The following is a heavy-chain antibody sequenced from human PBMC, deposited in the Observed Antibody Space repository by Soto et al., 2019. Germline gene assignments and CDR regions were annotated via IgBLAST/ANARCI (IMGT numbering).Heavy chain of an antibody. CDR1: GFTFSSYA. D-gene: IGHD3-22*01. J-gene: IGHJ4*02. V-gene: IGHV3-23*01. Sequence: EVQLLESGGGLVQPGGSLRLSCAASGFTFSSYAMSWVRQAPGKGLEWVSAISGSGGSTYYADSVKGRFTISRDNSKNRLYLQMNSLRAEDTAVYYCAKDLSSGYYWGGYDYWGQGTLVTVSS. CDR2: ISGSGGST. CDR3: AKDLSSGYYWGGYDY.